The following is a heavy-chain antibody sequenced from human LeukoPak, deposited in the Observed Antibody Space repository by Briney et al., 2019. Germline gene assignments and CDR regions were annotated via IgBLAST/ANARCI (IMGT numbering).Heavy chain of an antibody. CDR1: GFTFNNYA. J-gene: IGHJ4*02. CDR3: AKALGGSYYGDRGFDY. D-gene: IGHD1-26*01. CDR2: ISDSGNRT. Sequence: PGGSLRLSCLVSGFTFNNYAMGWVRQAPEKGLEWVSVISDSGNRTYYADSVKGRFTISRDNSKNTLYMKMNSLRAEDTAIYYCAKALGGSYYGDRGFDYWGQGTLVTVSS. V-gene: IGHV3-23*01.